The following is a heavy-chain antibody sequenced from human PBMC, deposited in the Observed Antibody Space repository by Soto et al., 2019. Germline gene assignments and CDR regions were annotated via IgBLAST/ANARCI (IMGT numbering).Heavy chain of an antibody. Sequence: GGSLRLSCTASGFTFSDLYMDWVRQAPGKGLEWVGRARNKANSYTTEYAASVKGRFTISRDDSKNSLYLHMNSLKTEDTAVYYCGRPKLGNCGSTSCYRVLDVWGQGATVTVSS. D-gene: IGHD2-2*01. J-gene: IGHJ6*02. V-gene: IGHV3-72*01. CDR2: ARNKANSYTT. CDR1: GFTFSDLY. CDR3: GRPKLGNCGSTSCYRVLDV.